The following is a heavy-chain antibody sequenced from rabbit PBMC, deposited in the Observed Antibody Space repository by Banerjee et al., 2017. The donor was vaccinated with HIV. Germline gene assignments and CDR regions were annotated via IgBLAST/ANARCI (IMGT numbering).Heavy chain of an antibody. Sequence: QQQLEESGGGLVKPGGTLTLTCKASGIDFSSYYYMCWVRQAPGKGLELIACIITGSGSTYYASWAKGRFTISRSTSLNTVDLKMTSLTAADTATYFCARDPVGYAGSPYDNLWGPGTLVTVS. J-gene: IGHJ4*01. CDR1: GIDFSSYYY. V-gene: IGHV1S43*01. CDR2: IITGSGST. D-gene: IGHD4-2*01. CDR3: ARDPVGYAGSPYDNL.